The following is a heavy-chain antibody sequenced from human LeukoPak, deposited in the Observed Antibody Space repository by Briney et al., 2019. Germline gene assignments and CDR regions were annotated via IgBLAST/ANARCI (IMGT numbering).Heavy chain of an antibody. CDR3: ARDRPYSGYGSY. CDR2: ISSSSSYI. Sequence: GGSLRLSCAASGFTFSSYSMNWVRQAPGKGLEWVSSISSSSSYIYYADSVKGRFTISRDNAKNSLYLQMNSLRAEDTTVYYCARDRPYSGYGSYWGQGTLVTVSS. D-gene: IGHD5-12*01. V-gene: IGHV3-21*01. J-gene: IGHJ4*02. CDR1: GFTFSSYS.